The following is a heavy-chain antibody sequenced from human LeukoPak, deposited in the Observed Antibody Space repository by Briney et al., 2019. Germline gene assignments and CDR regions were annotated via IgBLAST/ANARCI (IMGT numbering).Heavy chain of an antibody. D-gene: IGHD3-10*01. V-gene: IGHV4-59*12. CDR2: IYYSGST. CDR3: ARTDYGSGTPTASDAFDI. CDR1: GGSISSYY. J-gene: IGHJ3*02. Sequence: PSETLSLTCTVSGGSISSYYWSWIRQPPGKGLEWIGYIYYSGSTNYNPSLKSRVTISVDTSKNQFSLKLSSVTAADTAVYYCARTDYGSGTPTASDAFDIWGQGTMVTVSS.